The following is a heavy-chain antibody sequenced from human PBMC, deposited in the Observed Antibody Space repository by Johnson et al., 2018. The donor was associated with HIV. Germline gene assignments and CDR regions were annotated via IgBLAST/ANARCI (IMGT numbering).Heavy chain of an antibody. Sequence: VQVVESGGGLVQPGGSLRLSCAASGFTFGSYWMSWVRQAPGKGLEWVANIKPDGSEKFFVDSVKGRFTLSRDNSKNTLYLQMNSLRAEDTAVYYCAKDKIWGQGT. CDR3: AKDKI. J-gene: IGHJ3*02. CDR2: IKPDGSEK. V-gene: IGHV3-7*05. CDR1: GFTFGSYW.